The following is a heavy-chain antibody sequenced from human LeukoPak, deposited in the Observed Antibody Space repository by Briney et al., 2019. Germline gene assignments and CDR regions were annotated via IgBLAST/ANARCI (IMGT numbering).Heavy chain of an antibody. D-gene: IGHD2-2*01. CDR3: ARTDCSSTSCYEYYYYYYGMDV. J-gene: IGHJ6*02. V-gene: IGHV3-33*08. CDR1: GFTFSSYR. CDR2: IWYEGCNK. Sequence: GGSLRFSCAPSGFTFSSYRMNWVRQAPGKRMEWVAVIWYEGCNKYYAESVKGRFTISRDNSQNTLYLQMNSLRDVDTAVYFCARTDCSSTSCYEYYYYYYGMDVWGQGTTVTVSS.